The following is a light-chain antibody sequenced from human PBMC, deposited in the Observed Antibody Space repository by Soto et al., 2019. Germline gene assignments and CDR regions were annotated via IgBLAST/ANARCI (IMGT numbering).Light chain of an antibody. J-gene: IGKJ4*01. V-gene: IGKV1-5*01. CDR3: QQCNSYPLT. CDR1: QSISNW. CDR2: DAS. Sequence: DIHMTQSSSTLTASVVDRVTITCRASQSISNWLAWYQQKPGKAPKVLIYDASSLESGVPSRFSGSGSGTEFTLTISGLQPDDFATYYCQQCNSYPLTFGGGTKVDIK.